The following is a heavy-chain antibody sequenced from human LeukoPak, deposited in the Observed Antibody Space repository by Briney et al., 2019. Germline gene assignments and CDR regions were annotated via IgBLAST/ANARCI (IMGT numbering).Heavy chain of an antibody. J-gene: IGHJ4*02. CDR1: GGTFSSYA. CDR2: IIPIFGTA. CDR3: AGSYYYDSSGDY. Sequence: GASVKVSCKASGGTFSSYAISWVRQAPGQGLEWMGGIIPIFGTANYAQRFQGRVTITADESTSTAYMELSSLRSEDTAVHYCAGSYYYDSSGDYWGQGTLVTVSS. V-gene: IGHV1-69*13. D-gene: IGHD3-22*01.